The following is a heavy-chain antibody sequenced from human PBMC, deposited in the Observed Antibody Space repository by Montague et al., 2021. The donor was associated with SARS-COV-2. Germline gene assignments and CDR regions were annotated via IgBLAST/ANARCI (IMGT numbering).Heavy chain of an antibody. CDR1: GGSISSYY. Sequence: SETLSLTCTVSGGSISSYYWSWIRQPAGKGLEWIGLIYTSGSTNYNPSLKSRVTMSLDTSKNQFSLKLRSVTAADTAVYYCARHVRSLMVRGPDFDYWGQGTLVTVSS. CDR3: ARHVRSLMVRGPDFDY. CDR2: IYTSGST. D-gene: IGHD3-10*01. J-gene: IGHJ4*02. V-gene: IGHV4-4*07.